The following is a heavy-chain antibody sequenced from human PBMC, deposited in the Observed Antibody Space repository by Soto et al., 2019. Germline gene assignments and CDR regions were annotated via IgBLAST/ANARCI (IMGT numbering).Heavy chain of an antibody. Sequence: QVQLVESGGGVVQPGRSLRLSCAASGFTFSSYGMHWVRQAPGKGLEWVAVIWYDGSNKYYADSVKGRFTISRDNSKNTLYLQMNSLRAEDTAVYYCAGEYYGYVWGEIEHTTLDYWGQGTLVTVSS. D-gene: IGHD3-16*01. CDR1: GFTFSSYG. CDR3: AGEYYGYVWGEIEHTTLDY. J-gene: IGHJ4*02. V-gene: IGHV3-33*01. CDR2: IWYDGSNK.